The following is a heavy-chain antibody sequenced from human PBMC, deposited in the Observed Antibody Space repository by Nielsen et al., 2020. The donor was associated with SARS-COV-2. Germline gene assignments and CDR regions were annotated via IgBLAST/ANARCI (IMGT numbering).Heavy chain of an antibody. D-gene: IGHD3-10*01. CDR1: GFTFSSYE. Sequence: GGSLRLSCAASGFTFSSYEMNWVRQAPGKGLEWVSYISSSGSTIYYADSVKGRFTIPRDNAKNSLYLQMNSLRAEDTAVYYCATMRYGSGSYYSDYWGQGTLVTVSS. J-gene: IGHJ4*02. V-gene: IGHV3-48*03. CDR2: ISSSGSTI. CDR3: ATMRYGSGSYYSDY.